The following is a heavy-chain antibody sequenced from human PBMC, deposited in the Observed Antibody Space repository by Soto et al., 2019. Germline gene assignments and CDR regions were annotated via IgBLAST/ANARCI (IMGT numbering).Heavy chain of an antibody. V-gene: IGHV3-23*01. CDR1: GFTPTTTP. Sequence: EVQLLESGGGLVLPGGSLRLSCAGSGFTPTTTPLSWVRQPPGKGLEWVATVSGTASRTYYVDSVKGRFFISRDNSKNTVTLQMNNLTVDDTAVYYCATAFRYFDSWGHGTRVTVSS. J-gene: IGHJ4*01. CDR2: VSGTASRT. D-gene: IGHD3-9*01. CDR3: ATAFRYFDS.